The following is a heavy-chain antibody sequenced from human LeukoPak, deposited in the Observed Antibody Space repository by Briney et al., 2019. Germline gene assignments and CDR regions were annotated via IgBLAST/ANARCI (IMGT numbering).Heavy chain of an antibody. Sequence: GASVKVSCKASGYTFTGYYIHWVRQAPGQGLEWMGWINPKSGGTNYAQKFQGRVTMTRDTSISTAYMELSSLRSDDTAVYYCARVDSRGRHFDYWGQGTLVTVSS. J-gene: IGHJ4*02. CDR3: ARVDSRGRHFDY. CDR1: GYTFTGYY. D-gene: IGHD3-16*01. CDR2: INPKSGGT. V-gene: IGHV1-2*02.